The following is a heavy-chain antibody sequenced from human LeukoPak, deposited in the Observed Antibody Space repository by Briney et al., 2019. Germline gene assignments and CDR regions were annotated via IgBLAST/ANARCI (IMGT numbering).Heavy chain of an antibody. J-gene: IGHJ4*02. CDR3: ARRRRIAAAGTDPEHYFDY. CDR1: GYSFITYW. CDR2: IYPVDSDT. Sequence: GESLKISCQGSGYSFITYWIGWVRQMPGKGLEWMGIIYPVDSDTRYSPSFQGQVTISADKSISTAYLQWSSLKASDTAMYYCARRRRIAAAGTDPEHYFDYWGQGTLVTVSS. D-gene: IGHD6-13*01. V-gene: IGHV5-51*01.